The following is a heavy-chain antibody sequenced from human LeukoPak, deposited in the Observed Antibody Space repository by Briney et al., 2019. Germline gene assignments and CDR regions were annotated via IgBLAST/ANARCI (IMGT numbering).Heavy chain of an antibody. V-gene: IGHV3-33*01. CDR3: ARDYLDWYFDL. CDR2: TWYDGSNK. J-gene: IGHJ2*01. CDR1: GFTFSSYG. Sequence: GGSLRLSCAASGFTFSSYGMHWVRQAPGKGLEWVAVTWYDGSNKYYADSVKGRFTISRDNSKNTLYLQMNSLRAEDTAVYYCARDYLDWYFDLWGRGTLVTVSS.